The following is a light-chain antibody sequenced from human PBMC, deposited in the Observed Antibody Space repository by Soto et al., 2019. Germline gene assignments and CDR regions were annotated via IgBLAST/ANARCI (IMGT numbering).Light chain of an antibody. V-gene: IGLV1-40*01. J-gene: IGLJ1*01. CDR2: GNS. CDR1: XXXXXAGYD. CDR3: QSYDDSLSGPFYV. Sequence: QSVLTQPPSVSGAXGXRVTISXXGSXXXXXAGYDVHWYQQLPGTAPKLLIYGNSNRPSGVPDRFSGSKSGTSASLAITGLQAEDEADYYCQSYDDSLSGPFYVFGTGTKLTVL.